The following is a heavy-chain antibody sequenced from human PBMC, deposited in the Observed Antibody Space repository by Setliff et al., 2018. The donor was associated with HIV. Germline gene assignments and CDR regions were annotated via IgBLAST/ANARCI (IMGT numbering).Heavy chain of an antibody. Sequence: ASVKVSCKASGYTFTSYYMHWVRQAPGQGLEWMGIINPSGGSTSYAQKFQGRVTMTRDTSTSTVYMELSSLRSEDTAVYYCARVGDSYGMDDYSNAANYWGQGTLVTVSS. V-gene: IGHV1-46*01. CDR3: ARVGDSYGMDDYSNAANY. D-gene: IGHD4-4*01. CDR2: INPSGGST. J-gene: IGHJ4*02. CDR1: GYTFTSYY.